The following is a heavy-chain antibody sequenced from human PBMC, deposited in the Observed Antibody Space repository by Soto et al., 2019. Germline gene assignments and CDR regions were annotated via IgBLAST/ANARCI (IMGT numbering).Heavy chain of an antibody. V-gene: IGHV1-8*01. CDR1: GYTFTSYD. Sequence: QVQLVQSGAEVKKPGASVKVSCKASGYTFTSYDINWVRQATGQGLEWMGWMNPNSGNTGYAQKFQGRVTMTRNTSRSTAYMALSSLRSEDTAVYYCARGSPKDNWFYPWGQGTLVTVSS. CDR3: ARGSPKDNWFYP. J-gene: IGHJ5*02. CDR2: MNPNSGNT.